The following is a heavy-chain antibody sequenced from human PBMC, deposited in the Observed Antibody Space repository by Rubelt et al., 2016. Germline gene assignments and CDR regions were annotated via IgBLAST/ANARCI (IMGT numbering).Heavy chain of an antibody. CDR2: INHSGST. CDR3: ARGRGYSYGKKGYFDY. V-gene: IGHV4-39*07. CDR1: GGSISSSSYY. J-gene: IGHJ4*02. D-gene: IGHD5-18*01. Sequence: QLQLQESGPGLVKPSETLSLTCTVSGGSISSSSYYWGWIRQPPGKGLEWIGEINHSGSTNYNPSLKSRVTISVDTSKNQFSLKLSSVTAADTAVYYCARGRGYSYGKKGYFDYWGQGTLVTVSS.